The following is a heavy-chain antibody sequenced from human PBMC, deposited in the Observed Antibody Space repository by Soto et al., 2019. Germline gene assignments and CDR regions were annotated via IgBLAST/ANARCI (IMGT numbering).Heavy chain of an antibody. CDR2: INAGNGNT. CDR1: GYTFTSYA. D-gene: IGHD3-22*01. Sequence: ASVKVSCKASGYTFTSYAMHWVRQAPGQRLEWMGWINAGNGNTKYSQKFQGRVTITRDTSASTAYMELSSLRSEDTAVYYCARDLMVYYSFSYYYGMDVWGQGTTVTVSS. J-gene: IGHJ6*02. V-gene: IGHV1-3*01. CDR3: ARDLMVYYSFSYYYGMDV.